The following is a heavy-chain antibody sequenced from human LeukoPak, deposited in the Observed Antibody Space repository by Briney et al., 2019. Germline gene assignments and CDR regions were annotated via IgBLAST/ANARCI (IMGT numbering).Heavy chain of an antibody. V-gene: IGHV1-2*02. CDR1: GYTFTGYY. Sequence: ASVKVSCKASGYTFTGYYMHWVRQAPGQGLEWMGWINPNSGGTNYAQKFQGRVTMTRDTSISTAYMELSRLRSDDTAVYYCARVGFSGSYFGYYYYYYMDVWGKGTTVTVSS. J-gene: IGHJ6*03. CDR2: INPNSGGT. CDR3: ARVGFSGSYFGYYYYYYMDV. D-gene: IGHD1-26*01.